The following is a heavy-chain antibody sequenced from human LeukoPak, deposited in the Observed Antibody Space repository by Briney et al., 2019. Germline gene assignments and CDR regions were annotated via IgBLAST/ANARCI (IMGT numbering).Heavy chain of an antibody. J-gene: IGHJ5*02. Sequence: SETLSLTCAVYGGSSSGYYWSWIRQPPGKGLEWIGEINHSGSTNYNPSLKSRVTISVDTAKNQFSLKLSSVTAADTAVYYCARAKWLVRDNWFDPWGQGTLVTVSS. V-gene: IGHV4-34*01. CDR3: ARAKWLVRDNWFDP. D-gene: IGHD6-19*01. CDR1: GGSSSGYY. CDR2: INHSGST.